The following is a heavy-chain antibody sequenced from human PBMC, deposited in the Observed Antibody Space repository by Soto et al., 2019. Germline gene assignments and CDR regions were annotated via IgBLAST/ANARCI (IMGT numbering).Heavy chain of an antibody. V-gene: IGHV1-58*01. CDR2: IVVVSGNT. CDR3: AADYYDTNGYYYDY. J-gene: IGHJ4*02. CDR1: GFTFISSA. D-gene: IGHD3-22*01. Sequence: SEKVSCKASGFTFISSAVQWVRQARGQRLEWIGWIVVVSGNTNYAQKFQERVTITRDMSTSTAYMELSSLRSEDTAVYYCAADYYDTNGYYYDYWGQGTLVTVSS.